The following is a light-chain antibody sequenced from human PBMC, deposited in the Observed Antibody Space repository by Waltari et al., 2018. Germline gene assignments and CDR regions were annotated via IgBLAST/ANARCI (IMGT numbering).Light chain of an antibody. CDR2: WAS. J-gene: IGKJ5*01. CDR3: QQYYSTPPT. V-gene: IGKV4-1*01. CDR1: QTLLYTSNNKNY. Sequence: DIVMTQSPDSLPVSLGERATINCKSSQTLLYTSNNKNYLAWYQQKPGQPPNLLIYWASTRESGVPDRFSGSGSGTDFTLTISSLQAEDVAVYYCQQYYSTPPTFGQGTKVEIK.